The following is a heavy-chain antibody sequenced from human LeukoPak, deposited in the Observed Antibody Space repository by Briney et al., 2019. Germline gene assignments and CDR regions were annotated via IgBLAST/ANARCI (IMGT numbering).Heavy chain of an antibody. CDR1: GGSISSSSYY. J-gene: IGHJ6*03. CDR3: ARTMVRGVISYYYYMDV. CDR2: IYYSGST. V-gene: IGHV4-39*01. D-gene: IGHD3-10*01. Sequence: SETLSLTCTVSGGSISSSSYYWGWIRQPPGKGLEWIGSIYYSGSTYYNPSLKSRVTISVDTSKNQFSLKLSSVTAADTAVYYCARTMVRGVISYYYYMDVWGKGTTVTVSS.